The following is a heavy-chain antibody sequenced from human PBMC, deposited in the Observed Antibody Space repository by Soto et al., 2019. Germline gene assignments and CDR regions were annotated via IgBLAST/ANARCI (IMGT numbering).Heavy chain of an antibody. V-gene: IGHV3-64D*06. D-gene: IGHD4-17*01. CDR1: GFTFSMFS. CDR2: ISSNGDIT. J-gene: IGHJ5*02. Sequence: PGGSLRLSCSASGFTFSMFSMHWVRQAPGKGLEYVSGISSNGDITYYADSVKGRFTISRDNSKNALYLQMSSLRAVDTAVYYCVHPRSTVQIPPTWGQGTLVTVSS. CDR3: VHPRSTVQIPPT.